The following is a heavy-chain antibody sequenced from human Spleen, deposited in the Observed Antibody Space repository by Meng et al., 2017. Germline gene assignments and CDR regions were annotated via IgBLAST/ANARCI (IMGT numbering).Heavy chain of an antibody. J-gene: IGHJ6*02. D-gene: IGHD3/OR15-3a*01. CDR3: ARCPGPSWGWTFFYYGMDG. V-gene: IGHV4-34*01. CDR1: GGSLRGYY. Sequence: HLRQWGDGLLKPTDTLPPPRAVYGGSLRGYYSSWIRQPPGKGLEWIGEINHSGSTNYNPSLKSRVTISVDTSKNQFSLKLSSVTAADTAVYYCARCPGPSWGWTFFYYGMDGWGQGTTVTVSS. CDR2: INHSGST.